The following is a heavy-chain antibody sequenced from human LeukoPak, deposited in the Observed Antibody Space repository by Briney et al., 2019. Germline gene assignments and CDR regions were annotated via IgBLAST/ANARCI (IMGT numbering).Heavy chain of an antibody. CDR3: ARQLGWIDDY. CDR2: IYSDGRTA. CDR1: GFTFRSSW. V-gene: IGHV3-74*01. D-gene: IGHD1-1*01. J-gene: IGHJ4*02. Sequence: PGGSLRLSCAVSGFTFRSSWMHWVRQAPGKGLVWVSRIYSDGRTATYADSVKGRFTISRANAKNTLYLQMNSLTAEDTAVYYCARQLGWIDDYWGQGTLVTVSS.